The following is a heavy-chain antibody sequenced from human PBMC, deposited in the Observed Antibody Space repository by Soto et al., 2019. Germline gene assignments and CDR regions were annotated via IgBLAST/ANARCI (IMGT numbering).Heavy chain of an antibody. CDR3: ARDPAVVVTANAPSFDY. CDR1: GGTFSSYA. CDR2: IIPIFGTA. J-gene: IGHJ4*02. Sequence: SVKVSCKASGGTFSSYAISWVRQAPGQGLEWMGGIIPIFGTANYAQKFQGRVTITADESTSTAYMELSSLRSEDTAVYYCARDPAVVVTANAPSFDYWGQGTLVTVSS. D-gene: IGHD2-21*02. V-gene: IGHV1-69*13.